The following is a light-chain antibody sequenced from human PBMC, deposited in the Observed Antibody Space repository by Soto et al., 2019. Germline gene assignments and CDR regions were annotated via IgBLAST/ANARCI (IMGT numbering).Light chain of an antibody. CDR2: EGS. Sequence: QSALTQPASVSGSPGQSSTISCTGTSSDVGSYNLVSWYQQHPGKAPKLMIYEGSKRPSGVSNRFSGSKSGYTASLTISGLQAEDEADYYCCSYAGSGTLVFGGGTQLTVL. J-gene: IGLJ3*02. V-gene: IGLV2-23*01. CDR1: SSDVGSYNL. CDR3: CSYAGSGTLV.